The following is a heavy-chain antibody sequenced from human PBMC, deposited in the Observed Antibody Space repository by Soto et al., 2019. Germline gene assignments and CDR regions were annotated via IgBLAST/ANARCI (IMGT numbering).Heavy chain of an antibody. CDR1: GFTFSSYA. Sequence: GSLRLSCAASGFTFSSYAMSWVRQAPGKGLEWVSAISGSGGSTYYADSVKGRFTISRDNSKNTLYLQMNSLRAEDTAVYYCAKDIVVVPAAILSPYYYGMDVWGQGTTVTVSS. CDR3: AKDIVVVPAAILSPYYYGMDV. CDR2: ISGSGGST. J-gene: IGHJ6*02. V-gene: IGHV3-23*01. D-gene: IGHD2-2*02.